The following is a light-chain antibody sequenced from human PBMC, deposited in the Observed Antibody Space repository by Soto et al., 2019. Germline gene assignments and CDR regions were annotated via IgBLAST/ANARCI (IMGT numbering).Light chain of an antibody. J-gene: IGLJ2*01. CDR3: TSYAGSNNLVV. Sequence: QSALTQPPSASGSPGQSVTISCTGTSSDVGGYNYVSWYQQHPGKAPKLMMYEVSKRPSGVPDRFSGSKSGNTASLTVSGLPAEDEAQYYCTSYAGSNNLVVSGGGTKLTVL. CDR2: EVS. CDR1: SSDVGGYNY. V-gene: IGLV2-8*01.